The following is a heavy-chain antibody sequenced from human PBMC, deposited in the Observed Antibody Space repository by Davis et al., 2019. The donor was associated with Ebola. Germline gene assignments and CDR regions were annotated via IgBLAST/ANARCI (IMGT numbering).Heavy chain of an antibody. CDR1: GFTFSDYY. V-gene: IGHV3-23*01. D-gene: IGHD3-3*01. Sequence: GGSLRLSCAASGFTFSDYYMSWIRQAPGKGLEWVSAISGSGGSTYYADSVKGRFTISRDNSKNTLYLQMNSLRAEDTAVYYCAKAPTIFGVAVDYWGQGTLVTVSS. CDR3: AKAPTIFGVAVDY. J-gene: IGHJ4*01. CDR2: ISGSGGST.